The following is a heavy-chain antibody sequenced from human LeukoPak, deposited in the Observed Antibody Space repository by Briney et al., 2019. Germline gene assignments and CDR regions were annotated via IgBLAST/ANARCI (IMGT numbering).Heavy chain of an antibody. D-gene: IGHD3-22*01. Sequence: GRCLRLSCVASRFTFSSYEMSGVPETPVKGLEWVSYITSIGDTINYADSAKGRFTISRDNANNSLYLKMNSLRAEDAAVYYCAKDGGKRISMIILEPKRPYYWDYWGQGTLVTVSS. J-gene: IGHJ4*02. CDR1: RFTFSSYE. CDR2: ITSIGDTI. CDR3: AKDGGKRISMIILEPKRPYYWDY. V-gene: IGHV3-48*03.